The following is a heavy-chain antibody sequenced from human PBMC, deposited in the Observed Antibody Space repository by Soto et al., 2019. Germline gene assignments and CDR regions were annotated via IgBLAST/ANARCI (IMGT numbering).Heavy chain of an antibody. CDR2: ISSSSSYI. Sequence: GGSLRLSCAASGFTFSSYSMNWVRQAPGKGLEWVSSISSSSSYIYYADSVKGRFTISRDNAKNSLYLQMNSLRAEDTAVYYCARDRSRITIFGVVTDYWGQGTLVTVSS. V-gene: IGHV3-21*01. J-gene: IGHJ4*02. CDR3: ARDRSRITIFGVVTDY. CDR1: GFTFSSYS. D-gene: IGHD3-3*01.